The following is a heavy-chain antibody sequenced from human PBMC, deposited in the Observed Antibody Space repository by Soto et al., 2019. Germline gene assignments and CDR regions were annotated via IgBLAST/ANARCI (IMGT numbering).Heavy chain of an antibody. V-gene: IGHV3-48*02. CDR2: STI. Sequence: STIYYADSVKGRFTISRDIAKNSLYLQMNSLRDEDTAVYYCARDGKWRIHAFDIWGQGTMVTVSS. D-gene: IGHD5-12*01. CDR3: ARDGKWRIHAFDI. J-gene: IGHJ3*02.